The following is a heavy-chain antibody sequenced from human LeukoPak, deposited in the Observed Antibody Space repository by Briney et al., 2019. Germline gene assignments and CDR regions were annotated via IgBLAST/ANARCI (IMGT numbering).Heavy chain of an antibody. CDR1: GFTFTSSA. CDR3: ARVGGYCSSTSCYGGDY. CDR2: IVVGSGNT. D-gene: IGHD2-2*01. Sequence: SVKVSCKASGFTFTSSAVQWVRQARGQRLEWIGWIVVGSGNTNYAQKFQERVTITRDMSTSTAYMELSSLRSEDTAVYYCARVGGYCSSTSCYGGDYWGQGTLVTVSS. V-gene: IGHV1-58*01. J-gene: IGHJ4*02.